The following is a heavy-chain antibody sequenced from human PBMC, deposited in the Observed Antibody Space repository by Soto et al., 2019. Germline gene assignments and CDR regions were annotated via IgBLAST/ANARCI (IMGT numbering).Heavy chain of an antibody. D-gene: IGHD6-13*01. CDR2: IYQSGST. J-gene: IGHJ4*02. V-gene: IGHV4-31*03. CDR1: GGSISSGGYY. Sequence: PSETLSLTCTVSGGSISSGGYYWSWVRQPPGKGLEWIGEIYQSGSTNYNPSLESRVRMSVDKSRNQFSLKLTSVSAADTAVYYCARASATIAAAAIFDYWGQGTLVTVSS. CDR3: ARASATIAAAAIFDY.